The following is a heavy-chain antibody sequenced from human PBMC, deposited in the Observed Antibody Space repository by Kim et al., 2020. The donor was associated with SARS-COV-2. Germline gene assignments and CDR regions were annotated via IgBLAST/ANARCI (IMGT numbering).Heavy chain of an antibody. CDR1: GFTFSSYW. J-gene: IGHJ3*02. V-gene: IGHV3-7*03. CDR2: IKQDGSEK. D-gene: IGHD3-10*01. CDR3: AGEDRRITMVRGVKAAFDI. Sequence: GGSLRLSCAASGFTFSSYWMSWVRQAPAKGLEWVANIKQDGSEKYYVDSVKGRFTISRDNAKNSLYLQMNSLRAEDTAVYYCAGEDRRITMVRGVKAAFDIWGQGTMVTVSS.